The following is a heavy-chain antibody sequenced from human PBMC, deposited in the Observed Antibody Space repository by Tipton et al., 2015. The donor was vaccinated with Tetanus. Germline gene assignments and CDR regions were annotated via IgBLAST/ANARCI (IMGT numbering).Heavy chain of an antibody. CDR1: GFTFSSYG. CDR3: ARDYVPRYDSPKFNFDY. Sequence: SLRLSCAASGFTFSSYGMHWVRQAPGKGLEWVAVIWYDGSNKYYADSVKGRFTISRDNSKNTLYLQMNSLRAEDTAVYYCARDYVPRYDSPKFNFDYWGQGTLVTVSS. J-gene: IGHJ4*02. D-gene: IGHD3-16*01. V-gene: IGHV3-33*01. CDR2: IWYDGSNK.